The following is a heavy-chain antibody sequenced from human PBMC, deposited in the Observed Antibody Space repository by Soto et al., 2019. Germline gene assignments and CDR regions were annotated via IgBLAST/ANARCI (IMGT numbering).Heavy chain of an antibody. Sequence: SLKVSCKASGGTFSIYAISWVRQAPGQGLEWMGGIIPIFGTANYAQKFQGRVTITADESTSTAYMELSSLRSEDTAVYYCARDKGRDGYILVASFDICGQGPIVTVPS. CDR3: ARDKGRDGYILVASFDI. CDR1: GGTFSIYA. CDR2: IIPIFGTA. D-gene: IGHD2-2*01. J-gene: IGHJ3*02. V-gene: IGHV1-69*13.